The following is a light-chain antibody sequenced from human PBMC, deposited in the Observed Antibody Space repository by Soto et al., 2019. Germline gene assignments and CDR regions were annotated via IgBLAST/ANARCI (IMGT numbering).Light chain of an antibody. J-gene: IGKJ2*02. CDR3: HQYADSRT. CDR1: QTVWTNY. CDR2: GAS. V-gene: IGKV3-20*01. Sequence: EVVLTQSPGTLSLSPGERATLSCRASQTVWTNYLAWFHHRPGQAPRLVIYGASRRATGIPDRFTGSGSGTDFTLTITRLEPEDFGVYSCHQYADSRTFGQGTKLEIK.